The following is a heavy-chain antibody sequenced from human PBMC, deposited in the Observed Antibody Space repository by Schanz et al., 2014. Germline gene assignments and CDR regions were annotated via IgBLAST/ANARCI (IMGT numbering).Heavy chain of an antibody. V-gene: IGHV1-18*04. J-gene: IGHJ4*02. CDR3: ASDPQSINMFRGVTYFFDF. CDR2: ISTYNGHT. D-gene: IGHD3-10*01. Sequence: QVRLVQSGAEAREPGASVKVSCKATGYMFDTYGFAWVRQAPGQGLEWMGWISTYNGHTNYGQKFQGRLTMTTDTATATAYVELRSLRSDDTAVYYCASDPQSINMFRGVTYFFDFWGQGTPVTVSS. CDR1: GYMFDTYG.